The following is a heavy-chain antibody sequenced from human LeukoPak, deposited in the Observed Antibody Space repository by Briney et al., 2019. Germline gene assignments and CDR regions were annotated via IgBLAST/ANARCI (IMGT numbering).Heavy chain of an antibody. Sequence: SETLSLTCTVSGGSISSGGYYWSWIRQHPGKGLEWIGYIYYSGSTYYNPSLKSRVTISVDTSKNQFSLKLSSVTAADTAVYYCARSRDSSSLQDFDYWGQGTLVTVSS. CDR3: ARSRDSSSLQDFDY. CDR1: GGSISSGGYY. CDR2: IYYSGST. V-gene: IGHV4-31*03. D-gene: IGHD6-13*01. J-gene: IGHJ4*02.